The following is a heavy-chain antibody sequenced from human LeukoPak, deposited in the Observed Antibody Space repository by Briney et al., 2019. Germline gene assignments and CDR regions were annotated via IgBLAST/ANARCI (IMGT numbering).Heavy chain of an antibody. Sequence: SVKVSCKASGGTFSSYAISWVRQAPGQGLEWMGRIIPILGIANYAQKFQGRVTITADKSTSTAYMELSSLRSEDTAVYYCARDPRDAYGDYASDYFDYWGQGTLVTVSS. V-gene: IGHV1-69*04. CDR1: GGTFSSYA. CDR2: IIPILGIA. CDR3: ARDPRDAYGDYASDYFDY. D-gene: IGHD4-17*01. J-gene: IGHJ4*02.